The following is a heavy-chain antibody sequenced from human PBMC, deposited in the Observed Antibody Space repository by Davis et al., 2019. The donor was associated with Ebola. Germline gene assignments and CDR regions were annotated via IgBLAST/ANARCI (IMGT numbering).Heavy chain of an antibody. V-gene: IGHV5-51*01. J-gene: IGHJ3*02. CDR3: ASLRRTITGMDDGFDI. CDR2: IYSGDSDT. Sequence: GESLKISCKDSGNSFTSHWIGWVRQMPGKGLEWMGLIYSGDSDTRYSPSFRGQVTISADKSTKTAFLQWSRLKASDTAMYYCASLRRTITGMDDGFDIWGQGTKVTVSS. D-gene: IGHD2-8*02. CDR1: GNSFTSHW.